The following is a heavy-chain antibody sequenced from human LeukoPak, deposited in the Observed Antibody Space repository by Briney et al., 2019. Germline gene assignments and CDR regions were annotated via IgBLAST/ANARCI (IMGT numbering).Heavy chain of an antibody. Sequence: SETLSLTCTVSGGSISSGDYYWSWIRQPPGKGLEWIGYIYYSGSTYYNPSLKSRVTISVDTSKNQFSLKLSSVTAADTAVYYCARENRILRYFDWLSKGGRWFDPWGQGTLVTVSS. CDR2: IYYSGST. CDR1: GGSISSGDYY. CDR3: ARENRILRYFDWLSKGGRWFDP. J-gene: IGHJ5*02. V-gene: IGHV4-30-4*01. D-gene: IGHD3-9*01.